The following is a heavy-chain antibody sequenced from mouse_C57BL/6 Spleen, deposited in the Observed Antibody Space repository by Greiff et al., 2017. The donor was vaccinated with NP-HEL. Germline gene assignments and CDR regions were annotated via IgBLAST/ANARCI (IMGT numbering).Heavy chain of an antibody. Sequence: EVQLQQSGPELVKPGASVKISCKASGYTFTDYYMNWVKQSHGKSLEWIGDINPNNGGTSYNQKFKGKATLTVDKSSSTAYMELRSLTSEDSAVYYCAQFYYGYGSWGQGTLVTVSA. CDR1: GYTFTDYY. D-gene: IGHD2-2*01. CDR2: INPNNGGT. J-gene: IGHJ3*01. CDR3: AQFYYGYGS. V-gene: IGHV1-26*01.